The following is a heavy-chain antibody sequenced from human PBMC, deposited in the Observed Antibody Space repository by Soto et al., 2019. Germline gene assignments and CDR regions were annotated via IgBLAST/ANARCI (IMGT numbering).Heavy chain of an antibody. CDR2: ISYDGSNK. Sequence: GGSLRLSCAASGFTFSSYAMHWVRQAPGKGLEWVAVISYDGSNKYYADSVKGRFTISRDNSKNTLYLQMNSLRAEDTAVYYCARDRPIGVATSPIYYYYGMDVWGQGTTVTVSS. J-gene: IGHJ6*02. CDR1: GFTFSSYA. CDR3: ARDRPIGVATSPIYYYYGMDV. V-gene: IGHV3-30-3*01. D-gene: IGHD5-12*01.